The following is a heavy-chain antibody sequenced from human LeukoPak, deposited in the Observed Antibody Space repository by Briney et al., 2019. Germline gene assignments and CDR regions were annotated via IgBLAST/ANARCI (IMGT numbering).Heavy chain of an antibody. CDR3: ANFHCSSTSCHLSGYFQH. Sequence: GGSLRLSCAASGFTFSSYAMSWVRQVPGKGLDWVSAISVSAGSTYYADSVKGRFTISRDYSKNTLYLQMNSLRAEDTAVYYCANFHCSSTSCHLSGYFQHWGQGTLVTVSS. D-gene: IGHD2-2*01. CDR1: GFTFSSYA. V-gene: IGHV3-23*01. CDR2: ISVSAGST. J-gene: IGHJ1*01.